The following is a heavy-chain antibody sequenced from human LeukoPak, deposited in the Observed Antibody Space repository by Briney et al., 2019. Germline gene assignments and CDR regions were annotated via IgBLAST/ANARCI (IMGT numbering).Heavy chain of an antibody. CDR1: GGSISRSSFY. CDR3: ARGGSGWYSDAFDI. J-gene: IGHJ3*02. Sequence: SETLSLTCTVSGGSISRSSFYWGWIRQPPGKALEWIGNILYSVNSYYNPSLKSRVTMSVDTSKNQFYLKLSSVTAADTAVYYCARGGSGWYSDAFDIWGQGTMVTVSS. CDR2: ILYSVNS. D-gene: IGHD6-19*01. V-gene: IGHV4-39*07.